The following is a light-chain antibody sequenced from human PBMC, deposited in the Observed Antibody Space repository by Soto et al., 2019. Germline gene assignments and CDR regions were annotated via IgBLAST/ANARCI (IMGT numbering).Light chain of an antibody. CDR3: QQYNNWPPWT. J-gene: IGKJ1*01. CDR1: QSVSTN. V-gene: IGKV3-15*01. CDR2: GAS. Sequence: EIVMTQSPATLSVSPGERATLSCRASQSVSTNLAWYQQKPGQAPRLLIYGASTRATGVPATFSGSGSGTEFTLTIGSLQSEDFVVYYCQQYNNWPPWTFGQGTKVEI.